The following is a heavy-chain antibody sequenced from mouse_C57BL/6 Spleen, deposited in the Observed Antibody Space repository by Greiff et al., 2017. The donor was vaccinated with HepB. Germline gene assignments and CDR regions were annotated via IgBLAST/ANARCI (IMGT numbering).Heavy chain of an antibody. Sequence: VKLMESGAELARPGASVKMSCKASGYTFTSYTMHWVKQRPGQGLEWIGYINPSSGYTKYNQKFKDKATLTADKSSSTAYMQLSSLTSEDSAVYYCAREGLRGSYYFDYWGQGTTLTVSS. CDR3: AREGLRGSYYFDY. J-gene: IGHJ2*01. CDR1: GYTFTSYT. D-gene: IGHD2-4*01. V-gene: IGHV1-4*01. CDR2: INPSSGYT.